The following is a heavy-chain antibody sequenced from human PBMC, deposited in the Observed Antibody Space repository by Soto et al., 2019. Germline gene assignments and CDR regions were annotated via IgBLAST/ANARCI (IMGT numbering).Heavy chain of an antibody. J-gene: IGHJ3*01. Sequence: QLQLQESGPGLVKPSETLSLACTVSSCSITSDSYNWDWIRQPPGKGLQWIGTIYYTGSTDYNPSLKSRVMMCADTSKTQFSRKLNSVTAADTALYYCARFSGNAFDDWGHGTSVIVSP. CDR2: IYYTGST. V-gene: IGHV4-39*01. CDR3: ARFSGNAFDD. CDR1: SCSITSDSYN.